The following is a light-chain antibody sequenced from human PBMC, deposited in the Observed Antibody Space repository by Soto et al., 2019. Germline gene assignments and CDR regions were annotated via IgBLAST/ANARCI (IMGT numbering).Light chain of an antibody. V-gene: IGLV2-23*02. CDR2: EVS. Sequence: QSSLIQPPSVSGSPGQSVTISCNGTSSDVGSYNLVSWYQQHPGKAPKVMIYEVSKRPSGVPNRFSGSKSGNTASLTISGLQAEDEADYYCCSYAGSSTYVFGTGTKVTVL. J-gene: IGLJ1*01. CDR3: CSYAGSSTYV. CDR1: SSDVGSYNL.